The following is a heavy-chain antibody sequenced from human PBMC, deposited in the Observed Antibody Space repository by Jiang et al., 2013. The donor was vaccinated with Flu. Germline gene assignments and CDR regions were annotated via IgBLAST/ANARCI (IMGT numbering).Heavy chain of an antibody. V-gene: IGHV3-33*01. D-gene: IGHD3-22*01. CDR1: FSSYG. J-gene: IGHJ4*02. CDR2: IWYDGSNK. CDR3: ARDPRHYYDSSGYYYDAVY. Sequence: FSSYGMHWVRQAPGKGLEWVAVIWYDGSNKYYADSVKGRFTISRDNSKNTLYLQMNSLRAEDTAVYYCARDPRHYYDSSGYYYDAVYWGQGTLVTVSS.